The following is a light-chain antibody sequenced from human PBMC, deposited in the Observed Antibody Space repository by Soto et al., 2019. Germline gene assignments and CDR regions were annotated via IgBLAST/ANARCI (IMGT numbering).Light chain of an antibody. V-gene: IGLV2-14*01. CDR1: SSDVGAYNY. J-gene: IGLJ2*01. Sequence: QSALTQPASVSGSPGQSITISCTGTSSDVGAYNYVSWYEQHPGKAPKLMIYEVSNRPSGVSNRFSGSKSGNTASLTISGLQAEDEADYYCSSYTYSSTVVFGGGTKVTVL. CDR2: EVS. CDR3: SSYTYSSTVV.